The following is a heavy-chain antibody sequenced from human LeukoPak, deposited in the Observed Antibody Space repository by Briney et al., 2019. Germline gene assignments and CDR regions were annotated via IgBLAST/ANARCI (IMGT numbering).Heavy chain of an antibody. J-gene: IGHJ4*02. D-gene: IGHD5-18*01. CDR1: GYSIGSDYY. CDR2: IYHSGST. Sequence: SETLSLTCTVSGYSIGSDYYWGWIRQPPGKGLEWIGSIYHSGSTYYNPSLKSRVTISIDTSENQFSLKLSSVTAADTAVYFCARDPDTAMAQSDYWGQGTLVTVSS. V-gene: IGHV4-38-2*02. CDR3: ARDPDTAMAQSDY.